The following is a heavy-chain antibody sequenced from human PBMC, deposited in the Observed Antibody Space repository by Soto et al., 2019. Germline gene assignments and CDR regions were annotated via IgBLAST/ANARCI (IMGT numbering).Heavy chain of an antibody. CDR3: ARAKTFYCGGDCPYSDY. D-gene: IGHD2-21*02. CDR2: IFYSRNT. Sequence: QVQLQESGPGLVKPSETLSLTCTVSGGSISSYYWSWIRQPPGKGLEWLRYIFYSRNTNYNPSLKSRVTMSVDTSTSPFSLRLTSVTAADTAVYYCARAKTFYCGGDCPYSDYWGQGTLVTVSS. V-gene: IGHV4-59*01. J-gene: IGHJ4*02. CDR1: GGSISSYY.